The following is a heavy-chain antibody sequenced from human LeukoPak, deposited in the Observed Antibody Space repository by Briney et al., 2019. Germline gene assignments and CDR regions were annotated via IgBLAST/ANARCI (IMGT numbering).Heavy chain of an antibody. CDR3: ARTVAVPASGLYYYQYYYMDV. J-gene: IGHJ6*03. D-gene: IGHD2-21*02. CDR2: INWNGGGA. Sequence: GRSLRLSCVASGFTFDDYAMHWVRQAPGKGLEWVSGINWNGGGAAYADSVKGRFTIYRGNDKNSLYLQMNSLRAEDTALYYCARTVAVPASGLYYYQYYYMDVWGKGTTVIVSS. V-gene: IGHV3-20*04. CDR1: GFTFDDYA.